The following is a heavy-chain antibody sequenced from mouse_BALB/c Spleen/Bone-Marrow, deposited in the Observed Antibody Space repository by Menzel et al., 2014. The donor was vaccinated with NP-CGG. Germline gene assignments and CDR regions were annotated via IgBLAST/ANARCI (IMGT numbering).Heavy chain of an antibody. J-gene: IGHJ4*01. CDR3: SSWKYYAMDY. Sequence: LKDSGAGLVKPGASVKLSRTASGFNIKDTYMHWVMQRPEQGLEWIGRIDPANGNTKYDPKFQGKATITADTSSNTDNMQLSTLTSEVTAVYCCSSWKYYAMDYWGQGTSVTVSS. V-gene: IGHV14-3*02. CDR1: GFNIKDTY. CDR2: IDPANGNT.